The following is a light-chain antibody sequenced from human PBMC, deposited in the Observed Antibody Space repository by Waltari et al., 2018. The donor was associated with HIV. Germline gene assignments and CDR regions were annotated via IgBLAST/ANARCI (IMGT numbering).Light chain of an antibody. V-gene: IGKV1-39*01. CDR2: DAS. CDR1: QAVANK. J-gene: IGKJ3*01. CDR3: QQRSGFPLT. Sequence: DIQMTQSPSSLSASVGDRVSITCRASQAVANKVNWFQQKPGKAPKVLIYDASRLPNGVASRFIGSGSGTDFTLTINGVQPDDFASYFCQQRSGFPLTFGPGTKVDVK.